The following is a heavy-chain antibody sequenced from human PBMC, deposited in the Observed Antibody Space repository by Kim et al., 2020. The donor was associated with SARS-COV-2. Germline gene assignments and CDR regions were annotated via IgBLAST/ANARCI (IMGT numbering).Heavy chain of an antibody. V-gene: IGHV4-34*01. D-gene: IGHD3-16*01. Sequence: SETLSLTCAVYGGSFSGSYGLWIRQPPGKGLEWIGETNLGGSTNYNPSLKSRVTIEVDTSKNQFSLKLSSVTAADTAVYYCARGRGNTNVHSYYGLDVWGQGTTVTVSS. CDR1: GGSFSGSY. J-gene: IGHJ6*02. CDR3: ARGRGNTNVHSYYGLDV. CDR2: TNLGGST.